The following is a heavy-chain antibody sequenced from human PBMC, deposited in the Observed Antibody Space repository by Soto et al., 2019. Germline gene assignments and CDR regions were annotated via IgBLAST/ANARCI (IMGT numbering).Heavy chain of an antibody. CDR2: ISHSGIT. D-gene: IGHD3-22*01. J-gene: IGHJ4*02. V-gene: IGHV4-4*02. Sequence: SETLSLTCAVSGGSITSANWWTWVRQPPGGGLEWIGEISHSGITNYKASLKSRVTMSVDKTKNDVSLKLTSVTAADTAVYYCARDNYYDSSGYYPSDYWGQGTLVTVSS. CDR3: ARDNYYDSSGYYPSDY. CDR1: GGSITSANW.